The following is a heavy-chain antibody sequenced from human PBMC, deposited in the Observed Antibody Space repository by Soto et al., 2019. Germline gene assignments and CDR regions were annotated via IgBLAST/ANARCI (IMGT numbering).Heavy chain of an antibody. Sequence: GLVKPSETLSLTCSISGGSISDYQWNWIRQPPGKGLEWIGYIYYSGRTNYNPSLKSRLTISLDTSTRQFSLRLRSVTAADTAVYYCARMRGLGEISPYLDYWGQGALVTVSS. J-gene: IGHJ4*02. CDR1: GGSISDYQ. V-gene: IGHV4-59*01. CDR2: IYYSGRT. CDR3: ARMRGLGEISPYLDY. D-gene: IGHD3-16*01.